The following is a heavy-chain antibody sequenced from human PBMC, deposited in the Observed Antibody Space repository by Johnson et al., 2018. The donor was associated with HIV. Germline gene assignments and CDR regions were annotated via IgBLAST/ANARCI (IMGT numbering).Heavy chain of an antibody. CDR3: AREARIVVVEPSDAFDI. CDR1: GFTVSSNY. Sequence: VQLVESGGGLVQPGGSLRLSCAASGFTVSSNYMSWVRQAPGKGLEWVSVIYSGGNTYSADSVKGRFPISRDNSKNTLSLQMNSLRVEDTAVYYCAREARIVVVEPSDAFDIWGQGTMVTVSS. J-gene: IGHJ3*02. CDR2: IYSGGNT. D-gene: IGHD3-22*01. V-gene: IGHV3-66*01.